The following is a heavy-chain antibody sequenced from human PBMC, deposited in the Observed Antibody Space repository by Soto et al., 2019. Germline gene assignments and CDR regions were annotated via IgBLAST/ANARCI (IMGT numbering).Heavy chain of an antibody. CDR2: IYYSGST. CDR3: ASRYGSAIDY. D-gene: IGHD1-26*01. J-gene: IGHJ4*02. V-gene: IGHV4-59*08. CDR1: GGTISSWY. Sequence: QVQLQESGPGLVKPSETLSLTCTVSGGTISSWYWSWIRQPPGKGLEWIGYIYYSGSTNCNPSLKSRVTIPVATSKNQFSLKLSSVTAADTAVYYCASRYGSAIDYWGQGTLVTVSS.